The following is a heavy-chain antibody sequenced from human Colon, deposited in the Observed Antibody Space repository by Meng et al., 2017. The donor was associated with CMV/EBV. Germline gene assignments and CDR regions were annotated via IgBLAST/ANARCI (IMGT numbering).Heavy chain of an antibody. D-gene: IGHD6-13*01. V-gene: IGHV1-2*02. CDR2: IYPQDGGT. Sequence: VQLVQSGTEVKKPGASVKVSGKTSGYTFTANHLHWVRQAPGQGLEWMGWIYPQDGGTYFAQKFQDRVTLTRDTSITTAYMELSGLTSDDTAIYYCVRESWYFDFWGEGTLVTASS. CDR1: GYTFTANH. J-gene: IGHJ4*02. CDR3: VRESWYFDF.